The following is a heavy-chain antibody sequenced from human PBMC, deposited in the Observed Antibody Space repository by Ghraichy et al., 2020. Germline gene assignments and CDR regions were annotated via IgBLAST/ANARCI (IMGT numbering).Heavy chain of an antibody. CDR1: GGSISSYY. D-gene: IGHD3-3*01. J-gene: IGHJ6*02. CDR2: IYYSGST. V-gene: IGHV4-59*01. CDR3: ARIPVHYDFWSGSRVDV. Sequence: SETLSLTCTVSGGSISSYYWSWIRQPPGKGLEWIGYIYYSGSTNYNPSLKSRVTISVDTSKNQFSLKLSSVTAADTAVYYCARIPVHYDFWSGSRVDVWGQGTTVTVSS.